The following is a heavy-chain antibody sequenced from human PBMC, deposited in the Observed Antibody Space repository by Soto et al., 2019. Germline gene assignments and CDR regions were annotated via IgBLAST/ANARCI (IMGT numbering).Heavy chain of an antibody. CDR3: ARDGMKNGDT. CDR2: VFSSVSA. D-gene: IGHD4-17*01. Sequence: PSETLSVTCIVSGVSVTSYTWSWVRQPANKGLEWIGPVFSSVSATYNPSLKSRVSISMDTAENRISLKLDSVTAADAGVYFCARDGMKNGDTRGPGTLVTV. V-gene: IGHV4-4*07. J-gene: IGHJ4*02. CDR1: GVSVTSYT.